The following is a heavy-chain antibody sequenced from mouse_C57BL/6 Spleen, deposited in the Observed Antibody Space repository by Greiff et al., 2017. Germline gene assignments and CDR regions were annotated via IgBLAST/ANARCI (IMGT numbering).Heavy chain of an antibody. CDR2: IDPSDSYT. V-gene: IGHV1-59*01. CDR1: GYTFTSYW. Sequence: QVQLQQSGAELVRPGTSVKLSCKASGYTFTSYWMHWVKQRPGQGLEWIGVIDPSDSYTNYNQKFKGKATLTVDTSSSTAYMQLSSLTSEDSAVYYCARGYYGSSYDAMDYWGQGTSVTVSS. J-gene: IGHJ4*01. CDR3: ARGYYGSSYDAMDY. D-gene: IGHD1-1*01.